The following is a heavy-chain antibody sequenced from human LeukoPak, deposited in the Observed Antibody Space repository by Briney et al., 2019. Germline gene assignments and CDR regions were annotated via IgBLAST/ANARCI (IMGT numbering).Heavy chain of an antibody. D-gene: IGHD3-10*01. V-gene: IGHV3-48*03. Sequence: GGSLRLSCAASGFTFSSYEMNWVRQAPGKGLEWVSYISSSGSTIYYADSVKGRFTISRDNAKNSLYLQMNSLRAEDTAVYYCARSGAGGGYYYYYGMGVWGQGTTVTVSS. CDR2: ISSSGSTI. CDR3: ARSGAGGGYYYYYGMGV. J-gene: IGHJ6*02. CDR1: GFTFSSYE.